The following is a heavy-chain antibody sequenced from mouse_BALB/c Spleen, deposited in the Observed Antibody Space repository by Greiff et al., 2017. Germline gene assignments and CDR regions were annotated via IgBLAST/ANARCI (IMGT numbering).Heavy chain of an antibody. Sequence: EVKLQESGGGLVQPGGSLKLSCAASGFTFSSYGMSWVRQTPDKRLELVATINSNGGSTYYPDSVKGRFTISRDNAKNTLYLQMSSLKSEDTAMYYCARDPPYYWGQGTSVTVSS. CDR1: GFTFSSYG. J-gene: IGHJ4*01. CDR2: INSNGGST. CDR3: ARDPPYY. V-gene: IGHV5-6-3*01.